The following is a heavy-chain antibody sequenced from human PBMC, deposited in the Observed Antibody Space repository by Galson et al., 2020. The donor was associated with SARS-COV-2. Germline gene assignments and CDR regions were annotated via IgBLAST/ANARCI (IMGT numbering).Heavy chain of an antibody. D-gene: IGHD6-13*01. V-gene: IGHV1-8*01. Sequence: ASGKVSCKASRYTFTSYDISWLRQATGQGLEWMGWMNSNSCNTGSAQKFQGRVTMTRDTSISTAYMELSSLTSEDTAVYYCTRGVSSSYFLYYYYMDVWGKGTTVTVSS. CDR1: RYTFTSYD. CDR2: MNSNSCNT. J-gene: IGHJ6*03. CDR3: TRGVSSSYFLYYYYMDV.